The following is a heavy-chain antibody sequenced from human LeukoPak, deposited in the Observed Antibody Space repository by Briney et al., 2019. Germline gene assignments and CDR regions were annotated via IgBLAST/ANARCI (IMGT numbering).Heavy chain of an antibody. D-gene: IGHD3-10*01. CDR2: IGPTGDT. CDR1: GFTFSSFD. V-gene: IGHV3-13*04. J-gene: IGHJ4*02. CDR3: ARGGGFDY. Sequence: GGSLRLSCAASGFTFSSFDMHWVRQLTGKGLEWVSGIGPTGDTYYAGSVKGRFTISRENAKNSLYLQINSLRAGDTAVYYCARGGGFDYWGQGTLVTVSS.